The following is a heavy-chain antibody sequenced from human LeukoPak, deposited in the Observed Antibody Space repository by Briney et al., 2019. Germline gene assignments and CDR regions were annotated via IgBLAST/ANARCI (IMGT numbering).Heavy chain of an antibody. V-gene: IGHV3-30-3*01. Sequence: PGGSLRLSCAASGFTFSSYEMNWVRQAPGKGLEWVAVISYDGNNKYYADSVKGRFTISRDNSRNTLFLQMNSLRAEDTAMYYCARDEYCGSTSCYSLEGVLDYWGQGTLVTVSS. D-gene: IGHD2-2*02. CDR1: GFTFSSYE. CDR3: ARDEYCGSTSCYSLEGVLDY. CDR2: ISYDGNNK. J-gene: IGHJ4*02.